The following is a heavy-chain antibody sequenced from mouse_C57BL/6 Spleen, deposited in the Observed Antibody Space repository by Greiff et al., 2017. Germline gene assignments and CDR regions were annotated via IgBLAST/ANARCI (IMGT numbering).Heavy chain of an antibody. CDR1: GFTFSDYG. Sequence: EVHLVESGGGLVKPGGSLKLSCAASGFTFSDYGMHWVRQAPEKGLEWVAYISSGSSTIYYADTVKGRFTLSRDNAKNTLFLQMTSLRSEDTAMYYCAEHYSSGYAMDYWGQGTTVTVSS. CDR2: ISSGSSTI. J-gene: IGHJ4*01. D-gene: IGHD3-2*02. V-gene: IGHV5-17*01. CDR3: AEHYSSGYAMDY.